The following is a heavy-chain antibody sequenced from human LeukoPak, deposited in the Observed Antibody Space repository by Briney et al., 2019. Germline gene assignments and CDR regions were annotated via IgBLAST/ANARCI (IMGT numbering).Heavy chain of an antibody. V-gene: IGHV4-34*01. Sequence: PSETLSLXCAVYGGSFSGYYWNWIRQPPGKGPEWIGEIDHSGSTNYNPSLKSRVTISVDTSKNEFSLKLSSVTAADTAVYYCARVSNWFDPWGQGTLVTVSS. CDR3: ARVSNWFDP. CDR2: IDHSGST. CDR1: GGSFSGYY. J-gene: IGHJ5*02.